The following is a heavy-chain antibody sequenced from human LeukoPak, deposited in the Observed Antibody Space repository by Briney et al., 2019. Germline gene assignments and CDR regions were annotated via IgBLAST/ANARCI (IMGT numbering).Heavy chain of an antibody. Sequence: SETLSLTCTVSGGSISSYYWSWIRQPPGKGLEWIGYIDYSGSTKYNPSLKSRVSISVDTSKNQFSLKMSSVAAADTALYYCVREGSSSRFVDYWARGPWSPSPQ. CDR3: VREGSSSRFVDY. CDR2: IDYSGST. CDR1: GGSISSYY. J-gene: IGHJ4*02. V-gene: IGHV4-59*01. D-gene: IGHD3-10*01.